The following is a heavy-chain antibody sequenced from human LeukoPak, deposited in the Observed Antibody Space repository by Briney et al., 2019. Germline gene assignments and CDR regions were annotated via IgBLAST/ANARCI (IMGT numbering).Heavy chain of an antibody. CDR2: XXYNGRT. J-gene: IGHJ4*02. V-gene: IGHV4-59*08. D-gene: IGHD2-21*02. CDR3: ARQRYCGGDCYYXXYXFDY. Sequence: SLTCXVSXGSITXXXXSWXRXPXGXGXXWXGXXXYNGRTNYKPSLKSRVTISLDTSKNQFSLSLTSVNAADTAVYYCARQRYCGGDCYYXXYXFDYWGQGTLXXVPS. CDR1: XGSITXXX.